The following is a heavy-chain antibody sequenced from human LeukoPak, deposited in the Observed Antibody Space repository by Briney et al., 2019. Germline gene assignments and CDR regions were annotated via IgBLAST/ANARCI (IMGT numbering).Heavy chain of an antibody. J-gene: IGHJ4*02. V-gene: IGHV3-48*01. CDR3: ARGLVWTSSGRHFDR. D-gene: IGHD6-19*01. CDR2: ISSASTTR. CDR1: GFTLSDYN. Sequence: GGSLRLSCAASGFTLSDYNMNWVRQAPGKGLEWVSYISSASTTRHYADSVKGRLTISRDNAKNSLYLQMNSLRAEDTAVYYCARGLVWTSSGRHFDRWGQGTLVTVSS.